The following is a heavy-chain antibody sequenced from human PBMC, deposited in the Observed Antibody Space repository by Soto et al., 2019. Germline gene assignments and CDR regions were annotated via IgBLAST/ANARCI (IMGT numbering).Heavy chain of an antibody. CDR3: ARTEYYYDSSGYYHSYAFDI. Sequence: SVKVSCKASGGTFSSYAISWVRQAPGQGLEWMGGIIPIFGTANYAQKFQGRVTITADESTSTAYMELSSLRSEDTAVYYCARTEYYYDSSGYYHSYAFDIWGQGTMVTVSS. CDR1: GGTFSSYA. D-gene: IGHD3-22*01. V-gene: IGHV1-69*13. CDR2: IIPIFGTA. J-gene: IGHJ3*02.